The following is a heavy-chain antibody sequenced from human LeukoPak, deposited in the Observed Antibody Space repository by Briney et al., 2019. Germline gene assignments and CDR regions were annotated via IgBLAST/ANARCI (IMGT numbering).Heavy chain of an antibody. D-gene: IGHD2-8*01. CDR1: GWTFSSYG. Sequence: GGALRLSCAASGWTFSSYGMHWVRQAPGKGLEWVAVIWYDGRNKYYADSVKGRFTISRDNSKNTLYLQLNILGAEDTAVYYCARAVDAIHQGGNAFDIWGQATMVTVPS. CDR2: IWYDGRNK. J-gene: IGHJ3*02. CDR3: ARAVDAIHQGGNAFDI. V-gene: IGHV3-33*01.